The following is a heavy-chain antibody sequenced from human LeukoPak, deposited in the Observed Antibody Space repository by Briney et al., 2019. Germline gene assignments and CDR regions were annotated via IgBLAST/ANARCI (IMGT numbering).Heavy chain of an antibody. CDR1: GFTFSNAG. J-gene: IGHJ6*03. Sequence: GGSLRLSCTASGFTFSNAGMNWVRQAPGKGLEWVGRIKTKSEGGTTDYAALAKGRFTISRDDSKNALFLQMDSLKSDDTAMYYCTTEFKELGSFFYFYYMDVWGTGTTVTISS. V-gene: IGHV3-15*01. D-gene: IGHD3-10*01. CDR3: TTEFKELGSFFYFYYMDV. CDR2: IKTKSEGGTT.